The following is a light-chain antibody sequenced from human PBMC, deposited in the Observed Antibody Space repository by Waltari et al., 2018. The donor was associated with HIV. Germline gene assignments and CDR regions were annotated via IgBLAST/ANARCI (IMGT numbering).Light chain of an antibody. CDR2: EVS. V-gene: IGLV2-23*02. Sequence: QSALTQPASVSGSPGQSITISCTGSSSDVGTYKHVSWYQQHPGQAPRLIIYEVSKRPSGVSNRYSASKSGKTASLTVSGLRAEDEADYYCSSYAGSSTFVIFGGGTKLTVL. CDR3: SSYAGSSTFVI. CDR1: SSDVGTYKH. J-gene: IGLJ2*01.